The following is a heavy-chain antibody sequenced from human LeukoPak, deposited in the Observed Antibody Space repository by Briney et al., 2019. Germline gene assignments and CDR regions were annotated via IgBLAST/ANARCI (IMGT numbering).Heavy chain of an antibody. D-gene: IGHD6-13*01. CDR1: GFTFSSYS. Sequence: GGSLRLSCAASGFTFSSYSTNWVRQAPGKGLEWVSSISSSSYIYYADSVKGRFTISRDNAKNSLYLQMNSLRAEDTAVYYCAKGGSWFLNYWGQGTLVTVSS. V-gene: IGHV3-21*04. CDR3: AKGGSWFLNY. J-gene: IGHJ4*02. CDR2: ISSSSYI.